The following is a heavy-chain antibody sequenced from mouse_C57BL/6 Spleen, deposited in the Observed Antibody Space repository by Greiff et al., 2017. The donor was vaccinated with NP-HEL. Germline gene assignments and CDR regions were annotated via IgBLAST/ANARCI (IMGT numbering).Heavy chain of an antibody. J-gene: IGHJ3*01. D-gene: IGHD3-2*02. CDR1: GYTFTDYY. CDR2: IYPGSGNT. CDR3: ASQATGGFAY. Sequence: QVQLKESGAELVRPGASVKLSCKASGYTFTDYYINWVKQRPGQGLEWIARIYPGSGNTYYNEKFKGKATLTAEKSSSTAYMQLSSLTSEDSAVYFCASQATGGFAYWGQGTLVTVSA. V-gene: IGHV1-76*01.